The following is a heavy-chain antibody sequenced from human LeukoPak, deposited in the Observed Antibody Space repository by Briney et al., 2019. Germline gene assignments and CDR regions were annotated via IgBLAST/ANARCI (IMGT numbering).Heavy chain of an antibody. Sequence: GGSLRLSCTGSGFTFRTYAFSWVRQAPGKGLEWVSATGSNGATYYADSVKGRFTISRDNSKNALYLQMNSLRAEDTAVYYCARDPGADTAMASNWFDPWGQGTLVTVSS. V-gene: IGHV3-23*01. CDR1: GFTFRTYA. D-gene: IGHD5-18*01. CDR2: TGSNGAT. J-gene: IGHJ5*02. CDR3: ARDPGADTAMASNWFDP.